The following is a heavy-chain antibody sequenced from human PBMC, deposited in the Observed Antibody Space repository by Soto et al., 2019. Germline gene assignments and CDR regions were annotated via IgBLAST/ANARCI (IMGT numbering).Heavy chain of an antibody. CDR2: IIPIFGTA. CDR1: GGTFSGYA. V-gene: IGHV1-69*01. CDR3: AREGRYDYSTANWFGP. J-gene: IGHJ5*02. Sequence: QVQLVQSGAEVKKPGSSVKVSCKASGGTFSGYAISWVRQAPGQGLEWMGGIIPIFGTANYAQKFQGRVTITADESTSTAYMELSSLRSEDTAVYYCAREGRYDYSTANWFGPWGQGTLVTVSS. D-gene: IGHD4-4*01.